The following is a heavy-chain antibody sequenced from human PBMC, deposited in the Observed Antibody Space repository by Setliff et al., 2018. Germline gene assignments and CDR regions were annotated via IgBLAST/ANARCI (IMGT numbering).Heavy chain of an antibody. CDR1: ELIFSHTW. D-gene: IGHD6-19*01. Sequence: GGSLRLSCAAPELIFSHTWMDWVRQAPGKGLEWVGRIKGQTDGGTTDYAAPVKGRFSISRDDSKNTVYLQMNSLKTEDTAVYYCTTGYISGYYIGHWGLGTLVTVSS. V-gene: IGHV3-15*01. J-gene: IGHJ4*02. CDR3: TTGYISGYYIGH. CDR2: IKGQTDGGTT.